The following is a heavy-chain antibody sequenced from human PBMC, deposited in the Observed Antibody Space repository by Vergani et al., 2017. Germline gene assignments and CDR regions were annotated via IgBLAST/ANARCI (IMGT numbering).Heavy chain of an antibody. J-gene: IGHJ4*02. CDR2: ISYDGSNK. CDR1: GFTFSSYG. V-gene: IGHV3-30*18. Sequence: QVQLVESGGGVVQPGRSLRLSCAASGFTFSSYGMHWVRQAPGKGLEWVAVISYDGSNKYYADSVKGRFTISRDNSKNTLYLQMNSLRAEDTAIFYCAKSIRIVVQAAYFDYWGQGTLVTVSS. D-gene: IGHD2-2*01. CDR3: AKSIRIVVQAAYFDY.